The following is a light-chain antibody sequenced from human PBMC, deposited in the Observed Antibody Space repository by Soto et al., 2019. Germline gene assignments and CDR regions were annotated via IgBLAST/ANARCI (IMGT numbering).Light chain of an antibody. J-gene: IGKJ3*01. CDR2: VAS. CDR1: QSVGTY. CDR3: HHYNNWPRGS. Sequence: DIQMTQSPSSLSASVGDRVTITCRASQSVGTYLSWYQQKQGKAPKLLINVASTLQSGVPSRFSGSGSGTDFTLAISSLQPEDFAVYYCHHYNNWPRGSFGPGTKVDIK. V-gene: IGKV1-39*01.